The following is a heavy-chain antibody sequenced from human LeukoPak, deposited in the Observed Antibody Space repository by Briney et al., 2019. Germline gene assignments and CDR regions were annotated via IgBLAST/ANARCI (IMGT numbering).Heavy chain of an antibody. CDR2: VNRDGSET. Sequence: GGSLRLSCAASGFALSSHWMTWVRQVPGRGPEWVANVNRDGSETYYLDSVKGRFTISKDNAKNSLYLQMNSLRAEDTAVYYCARVRPSASWYLAARYDYWGQGTLVTVSS. D-gene: IGHD6-13*01. J-gene: IGHJ4*02. CDR3: ARVRPSASWYLAARYDY. CDR1: GFALSSHW. V-gene: IGHV3-7*01.